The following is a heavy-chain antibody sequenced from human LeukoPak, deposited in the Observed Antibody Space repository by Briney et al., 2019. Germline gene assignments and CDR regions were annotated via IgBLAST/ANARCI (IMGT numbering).Heavy chain of an antibody. D-gene: IGHD6-13*01. CDR1: GFTVSSNY. CDR3: ARDSSWYGYFQH. V-gene: IGHV3-53*01. Sequence: GGSLRLSCAASGFTVSSNYMSWVRQAPGKGLEWVSVIYSGGSTYYADSVKGRFTISRDNSKNTLYLQMNSLRAEDTAVYYCARDSSWYGYFQHWGQGTLVTVSS. CDR2: IYSGGST. J-gene: IGHJ1*01.